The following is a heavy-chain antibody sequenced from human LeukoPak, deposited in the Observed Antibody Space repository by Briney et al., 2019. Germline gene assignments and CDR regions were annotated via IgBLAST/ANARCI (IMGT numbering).Heavy chain of an antibody. Sequence: GGSLRLSCAASRFTFSSFGMSWVRQAPGKGLEWVSAISSTGGTAYYADSVKGRFTISRDNSKNTLYLQMNSLRAEDTAVYYCAKSGYNRFDYWGQGTLVTVSS. CDR1: RFTFSSFG. V-gene: IGHV3-23*01. J-gene: IGHJ4*02. D-gene: IGHD5-24*01. CDR2: ISSTGGTA. CDR3: AKSGYNRFDY.